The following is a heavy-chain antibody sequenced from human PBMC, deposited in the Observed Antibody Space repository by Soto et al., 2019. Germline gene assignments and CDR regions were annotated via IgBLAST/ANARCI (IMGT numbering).Heavy chain of an antibody. Sequence: GGSLRRSCAASGFTFSSYGMHWVRQAPGKGLEWVAVISYDGSNKYYADSVKGRFTISRDNSKNTLYLQMNSLRAEDTAVYYCAKDTGPAAGTVYGYFQHWGQG. V-gene: IGHV3-30*18. D-gene: IGHD6-13*01. CDR1: GFTFSSYG. J-gene: IGHJ1*01. CDR2: ISYDGSNK. CDR3: AKDTGPAAGTVYGYFQH.